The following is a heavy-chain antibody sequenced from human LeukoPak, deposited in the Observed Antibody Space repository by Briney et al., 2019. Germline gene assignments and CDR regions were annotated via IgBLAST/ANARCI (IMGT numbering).Heavy chain of an antibody. V-gene: IGHV4-34*01. D-gene: IGHD3-3*01. CDR1: GGSFSGYY. J-gene: IGHJ4*02. Sequence: SETLSLTCAVYGGSFSGYYWSWIRQPPGKGLVWIGEINHSGSTNYNPSLKSRVTISVDTSKNQFSLKLSSVTAADTAVYYCARGEASSLFWSGHRRFDYWGQGTLVTVSS. CDR2: INHSGST. CDR3: ARGEASSLFWSGHRRFDY.